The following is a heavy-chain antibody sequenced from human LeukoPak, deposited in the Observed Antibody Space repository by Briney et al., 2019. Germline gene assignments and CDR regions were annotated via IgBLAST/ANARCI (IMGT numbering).Heavy chain of an antibody. CDR3: ARDVGGSLAY. Sequence: PGGSLRLSCAASGFTFRSHWMAWVRQAPGKGLEWVANIKEDESAKHQADSVKGRFTISRDNAQNAVYLQMSSLRGEDTAVYYCARDVGGSLAYWGQGTLVTASS. CDR1: GFTFRSHW. CDR2: IKEDESAK. J-gene: IGHJ4*02. D-gene: IGHD1-26*01. V-gene: IGHV3-7*01.